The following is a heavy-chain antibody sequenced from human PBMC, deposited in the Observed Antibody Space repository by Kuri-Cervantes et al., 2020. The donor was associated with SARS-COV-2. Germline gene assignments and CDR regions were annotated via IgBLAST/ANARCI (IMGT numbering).Heavy chain of an antibody. CDR3: ARHVHQLLYWDNWFDP. Sequence: SETLSLTCTVSGGSISSYYWSWIRQPPGKGLEWIGYIYYSGSTNYNPSLKSRVTISVDTSKNQFSLKLSSVTAADTAVYYCARHVHQLLYWDNWFDPWGQGTLVTVSS. CDR2: IYYSGST. CDR1: GGSISSYY. V-gene: IGHV4-59*08. D-gene: IGHD2-2*02. J-gene: IGHJ5*02.